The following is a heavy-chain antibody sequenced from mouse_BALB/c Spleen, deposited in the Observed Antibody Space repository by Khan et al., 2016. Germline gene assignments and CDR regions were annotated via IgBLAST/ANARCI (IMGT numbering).Heavy chain of an antibody. V-gene: IGHV2-9*02. CDR1: GFSLTNSG. CDR2: IWAGGST. CDR3: ARDDQDYDAWFAS. D-gene: IGHD2-4*01. Sequence: QVQLKESGPGLVAPSQSLSITCTVSGFSLTNSGVHWVRQPPGKGLDWLGVIWAGGSTDYNSALMSRLSITKDNSQNQVFLEMNSLPADDTAMYYSARDDQDYDAWFASWGQGTLVTVSA. J-gene: IGHJ3*01.